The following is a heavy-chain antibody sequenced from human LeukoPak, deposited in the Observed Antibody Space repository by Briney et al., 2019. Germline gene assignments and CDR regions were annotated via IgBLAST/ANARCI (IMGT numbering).Heavy chain of an antibody. Sequence: GGSLRLSCAASGFTFSSYAMHWVRQAPGKGLEYVSAISSNGGSTYYANSVKGRFTISRDNSKNTLYLQMGSLRAEDMAVYYCAREWTMDRGVISHWGQGTLVTVSS. CDR1: GFTFSSYA. CDR3: AREWTMDRGVISH. D-gene: IGHD3-10*01. CDR2: ISSNGGST. J-gene: IGHJ4*02. V-gene: IGHV3-64*01.